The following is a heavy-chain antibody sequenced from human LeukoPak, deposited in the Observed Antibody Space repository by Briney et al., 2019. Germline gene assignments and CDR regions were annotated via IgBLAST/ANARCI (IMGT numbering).Heavy chain of an antibody. CDR3: APRLRYFDWSFNDP. V-gene: IGHV1-24*01. CDR2: FDPEEGKR. Sequence: ASVKVSCKVSGKTLTEFAIHWVRQAPGKGLEWMGGFDPEEGKRIYAQKFQGRVTMTEDTSTDTSYMELNSLRSEDTAVYYCAPRLRYFDWSFNDPWGQGTLVTVSS. J-gene: IGHJ5*02. CDR1: GKTLTEFA. D-gene: IGHD3-9*01.